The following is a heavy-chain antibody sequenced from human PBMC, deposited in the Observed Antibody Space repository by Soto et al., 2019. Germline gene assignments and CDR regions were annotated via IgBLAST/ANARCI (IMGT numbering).Heavy chain of an antibody. D-gene: IGHD3-10*01. CDR2: IYHSGGT. J-gene: IGHJ4*02. CDR3: ARTKSYAAGSYLVY. V-gene: IGHV4-4*02. Sequence: QVLLQESGPGLVKPSGTLSLTCTVSGGSISNSNWWTWVRQSAGKGLEWIGEIYHSGGTNYNPALKGRITNAVDKSKSHFSLNLGSVAAAGTAVYFCARTKSYAAGSYLVYWGQGILVTVSS. CDR1: GGSISNSNW.